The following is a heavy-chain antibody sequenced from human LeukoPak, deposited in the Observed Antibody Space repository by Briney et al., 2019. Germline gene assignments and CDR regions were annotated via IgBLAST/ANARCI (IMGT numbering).Heavy chain of an antibody. CDR2: IDPSDSYT. Sequence: GESLKISCKGSRYSFTSYWISWVRQMPGKGLEWMGRIDPSDSYTNYSPSFQGHVTISADKSISTAYLQWSSLKASDTAMYYCARPNCSSTSCYYYYGMDVWGKGTTVTVSS. D-gene: IGHD2-2*01. CDR3: ARPNCSSTSCYYYYGMDV. CDR1: RYSFTSYW. V-gene: IGHV5-10-1*01. J-gene: IGHJ6*04.